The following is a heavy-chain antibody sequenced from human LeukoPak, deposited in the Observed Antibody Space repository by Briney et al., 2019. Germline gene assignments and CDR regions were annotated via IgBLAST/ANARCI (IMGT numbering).Heavy chain of an antibody. J-gene: IGHJ4*02. Sequence: SETLSLTCTVSGYSISTDYFWGWIRQSPGKGLEWIGEINHSGSTNYNPSLKSRVTISVDTSKNQFSLKLSSVTAADTAVYYCARDKGRSYRFDHWGQGTLVTVSS. V-gene: IGHV4-38-2*02. CDR3: ARDKGRSYRFDH. CDR2: INHSGST. D-gene: IGHD3-10*01. CDR1: GYSISTDYF.